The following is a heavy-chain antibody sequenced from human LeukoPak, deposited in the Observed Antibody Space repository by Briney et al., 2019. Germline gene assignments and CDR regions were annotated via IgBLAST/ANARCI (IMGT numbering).Heavy chain of an antibody. V-gene: IGHV3-21*01. CDR2: ISYSSSYI. J-gene: IGHJ5*02. D-gene: IGHD3-10*01. CDR1: GFTFSNYN. Sequence: GGSLRLSCAASGFTFSNYNMNWVRQAPGKGLEWVSSISYSSSYIYYADSVKGRFTISRDNAKNSLYLQMNSLRAEDTAVYYCARQALWFGPAWGRGTLVTVSS. CDR3: ARQALWFGPA.